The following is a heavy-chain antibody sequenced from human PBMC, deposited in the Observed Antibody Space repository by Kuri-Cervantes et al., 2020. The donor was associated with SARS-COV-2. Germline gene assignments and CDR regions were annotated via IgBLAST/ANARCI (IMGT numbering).Heavy chain of an antibody. D-gene: IGHD7-27*01. V-gene: IGHV3-21*01. J-gene: IGHJ4*02. CDR3: ARDWGELGKDY. CDR1: GFTFSSYS. Sequence: ETLSLTCAASGFTFSSYSMNWVRQAPGKGLEWVSSISSSSSYIYYADSVKGRFTISRDNAKNSLYLQMNSLRAEDTAVYYCARDWGELGKDYWGQGTLVTVSS. CDR2: ISSSSSYI.